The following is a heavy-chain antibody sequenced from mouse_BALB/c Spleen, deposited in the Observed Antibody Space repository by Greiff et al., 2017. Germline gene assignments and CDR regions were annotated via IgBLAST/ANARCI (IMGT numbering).Heavy chain of an antibody. CDR1: GYSFTSYW. D-gene: IGHD2-4*01. CDR2: IYPGNSDT. J-gene: IGHJ3*01. CDR3: TRSGPSTMITTGFAY. V-gene: IGHV1-5*01. Sequence: EVKVEESGTVLARPGASVKMSCKASGYSFTSYWMHWVKQRPGQGLEWIGAIYPGNSDTSYNQKFKGKAKLTAVTSASTAYMEISSLTNEDSAVYYCTRSGPSTMITTGFAYWGQGTLVTVSA.